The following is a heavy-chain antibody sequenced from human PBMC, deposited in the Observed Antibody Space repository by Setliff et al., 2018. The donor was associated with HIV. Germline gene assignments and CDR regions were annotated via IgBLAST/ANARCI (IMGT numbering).Heavy chain of an antibody. CDR1: GGSISSYY. J-gene: IGHJ4*02. D-gene: IGHD3-10*01. CDR2: IYYNGNT. Sequence: SETLSLTCTVSGGSISSYYWSWIRQPPGKGLEWIGYIYYNGNTKYNPSLNSRVTVSIDTPKNQFSLDLTSVTAADTAVYYCARGGYGSGNAYYFADWGQGTLVTVSS. V-gene: IGHV4-59*12. CDR3: ARGGYGSGNAYYFAD.